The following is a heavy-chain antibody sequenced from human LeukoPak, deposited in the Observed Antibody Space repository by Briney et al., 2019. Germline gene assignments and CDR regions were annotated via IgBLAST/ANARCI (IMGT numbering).Heavy chain of an antibody. V-gene: IGHV3-15*01. CDR2: IKSKTDGGTT. D-gene: IGHD3-22*01. Sequence: GGSLRLSCAASGFTFSNAWMSWVRQAPGKGLEWVGRIKSKTDGGTTDYAAPVKGRFTISRDDSKNTLYLQMNSLRAEDTAVYYCAKDPQNRLFRVYWGQGTLVTVSS. J-gene: IGHJ4*02. CDR1: GFTFSNAW. CDR3: AKDPQNRLFRVY.